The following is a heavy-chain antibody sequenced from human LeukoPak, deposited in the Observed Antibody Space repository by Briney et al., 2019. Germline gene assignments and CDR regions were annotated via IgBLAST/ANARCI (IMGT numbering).Heavy chain of an antibody. CDR2: INSNGDEI. J-gene: IGHJ4*02. V-gene: IGHV3-23*01. CDR1: GFTFSTYA. CDR3: ANWIGSSSRDY. D-gene: IGHD6-6*01. Sequence: PGVSLRLSCAASGFTFSTYAMTWVRQAPGKGPEWVSGINSNGDEIYYADSVRGRFTISRDNSNNALYLQMDSLRTEDTAVYYCANWIGSSSRDYWGQGTLVTVSS.